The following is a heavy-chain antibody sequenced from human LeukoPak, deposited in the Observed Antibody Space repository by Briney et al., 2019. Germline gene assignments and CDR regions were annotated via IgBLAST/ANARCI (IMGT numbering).Heavy chain of an antibody. J-gene: IGHJ3*02. CDR1: GDSISPYY. CDR2: IYTSETT. Sequence: PSETLSLTCSVSGDSISPYYWSWIRQPAAKGQEWIGRIYTSETTYYNPSLKSRVPFSLDTSKNHFSLKLTSVTAADTAVYYCATKTAPPRRVDSSDIWGQGAMVTVSS. D-gene: IGHD5-18*01. V-gene: IGHV4-4*07. CDR3: ATKTAPPRRVDSSDI.